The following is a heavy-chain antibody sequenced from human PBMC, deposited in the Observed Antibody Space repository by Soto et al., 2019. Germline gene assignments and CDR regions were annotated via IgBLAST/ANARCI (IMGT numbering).Heavy chain of an antibody. CDR2: SFYSGST. CDR3: AGGRKTWGY. CDR1: GGSISSYY. Sequence: QVQLQESGPGLVKPSETLSLTCTVSGGSISSYYWSWIRQPPGKGLEWIADSFYSGSTSYNPSLMSRVTISVDTCKNQFSLKIRSVTAANTAVYYCAGGRKTWGYWGQGTLVSVSS. V-gene: IGHV4-59*01. J-gene: IGHJ4*02. D-gene: IGHD7-27*01.